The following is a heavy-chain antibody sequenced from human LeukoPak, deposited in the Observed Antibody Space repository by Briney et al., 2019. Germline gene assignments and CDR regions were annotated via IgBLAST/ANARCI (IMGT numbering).Heavy chain of an antibody. J-gene: IGHJ4*02. CDR1: GYTFTGYY. D-gene: IGHD3-9*01. V-gene: IGHV1-2*02. CDR2: IIPNSGET. Sequence: ASVKVSCKTSGYTFTGYYIHWVRQAPGQGLEWMGWIIPNSGETNYAQKFQGRVTMTRDTSISTAYMELSRLRSDDTAMYYCARDWLLRYSQGGFDNWGQGTLVTVSS. CDR3: ARDWLLRYSQGGFDN.